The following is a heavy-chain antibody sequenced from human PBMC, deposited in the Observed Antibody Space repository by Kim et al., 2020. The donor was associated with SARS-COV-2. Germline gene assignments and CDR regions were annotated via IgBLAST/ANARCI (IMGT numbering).Heavy chain of an antibody. CDR3: AKDVWAYSGMDV. V-gene: IGHV3-23*01. J-gene: IGHJ6*02. CDR1: GFSFSCCA. Sequence: GGSLRLSCVASGFSFSCCAMTWVRQVPGKGPEWVSSISHDGTSSHYANSVRGRFTISRDDSKNTLYLQLNSLRGDDTALYYCAKDVWAYSGMDVWGQGTT. D-gene: IGHD3-16*01. CDR2: ISHDGTSS.